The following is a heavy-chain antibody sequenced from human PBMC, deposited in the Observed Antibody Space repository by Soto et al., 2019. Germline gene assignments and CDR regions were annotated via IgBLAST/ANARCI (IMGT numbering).Heavy chain of an antibody. CDR3: ARDRRAGGNSAFYFDF. CDR2: IGRRSDI. V-gene: IGHV3-21*01. Sequence: GGSLRLSCEASGFSFSTYSMHWVRQAPGKGLEWVSSIGRRSDIYYADSVKGRFTISRDNAKNSVSLQMNSLRDEDTAAYYCARDRRAGGNSAFYFDFWGQGAQVTVSS. D-gene: IGHD3-16*01. J-gene: IGHJ4*02. CDR1: GFSFSTYS.